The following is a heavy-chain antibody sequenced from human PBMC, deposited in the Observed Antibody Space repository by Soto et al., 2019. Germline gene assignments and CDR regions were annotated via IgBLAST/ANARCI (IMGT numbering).Heavy chain of an antibody. J-gene: IGHJ6*02. D-gene: IGHD2-21*02. V-gene: IGHV4-59*01. CDR2: MYNTGST. Sequence: SETLSLTCTVSGGSISGYYWSWIRQPPGKGLEWIGYMYNTGSTVYNPSFKSRVTISVDTSKSQFSLRLNSVTAADTAVYYCARDLWGYCGTDCYPLDVWGQGTTVTSP. CDR1: GGSISGYY. CDR3: ARDLWGYCGTDCYPLDV.